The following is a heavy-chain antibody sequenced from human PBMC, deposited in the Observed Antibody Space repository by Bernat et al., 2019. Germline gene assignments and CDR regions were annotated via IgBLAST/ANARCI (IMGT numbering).Heavy chain of an antibody. V-gene: IGHV1-18*04. CDR2: ISAYNGNT. D-gene: IGHD3-16*02. CDR3: ARPRGYIWGGYRLDAFDI. J-gene: IGHJ3*02. CDR1: GYTFTGYY. Sequence: QVQLVQSGAEVKKPGASVKVSCKASGYTFTGYYMHWVRQAPGQGLEWMGWISAYNGNTNYAQKLQGRVTMTTDTSTSTAYMELRSLRSDDTAVYYCARPRGYIWGGYRLDAFDIWGQGTMVTVSS.